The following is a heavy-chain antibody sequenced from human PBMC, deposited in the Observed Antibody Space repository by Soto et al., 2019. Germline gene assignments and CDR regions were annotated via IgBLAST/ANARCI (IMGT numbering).Heavy chain of an antibody. CDR1: GYTFTSYD. Sequence: ASVKVSCKASGYTFTSYDINWVRQATGQGLEWMGWMNPNSGNTGYAQKFQGRVTMTRNTSISTAYMELSSLRSEDTAVYYCARGYWLLGYCSSTSCQRAKPPQYYYMDVWGKGTTVTVSS. CDR3: ARGYWLLGYCSSTSCQRAKPPQYYYMDV. J-gene: IGHJ6*03. CDR2: MNPNSGNT. V-gene: IGHV1-8*01. D-gene: IGHD2-2*01.